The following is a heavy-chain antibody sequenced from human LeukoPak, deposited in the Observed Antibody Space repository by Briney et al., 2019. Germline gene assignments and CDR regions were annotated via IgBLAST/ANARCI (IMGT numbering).Heavy chain of an antibody. D-gene: IGHD3-22*01. V-gene: IGHV4-59*01. Sequence: PSETLSLTCTVSGGSISSYYWSWIRQPPGKGLEWIGYIYHSGNTYYNPSLKSRVTISIHNSKNQFSLKVNSVTAADTAVYYCARDRNYYDSSGPPYYYSALDVWGQGTTVTVSS. CDR3: ARDRNYYDSSGPPYYYSALDV. CDR2: IYHSGNT. CDR1: GGSISSYY. J-gene: IGHJ6*02.